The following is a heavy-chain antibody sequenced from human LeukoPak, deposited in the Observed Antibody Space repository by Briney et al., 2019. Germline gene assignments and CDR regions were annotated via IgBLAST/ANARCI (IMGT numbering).Heavy chain of an antibody. CDR1: GFTFSTYS. CDR3: STTYYFDSSGRLWDY. D-gene: IGHD3-22*01. J-gene: IGHJ4*02. CDR2: ISSGSRYI. V-gene: IGHV3-21*03. Sequence: PGGSLRLSCAASGFTFSTYSMNWVRQAPGKGLEWVSSISSGSRYIYYAAPVKGRFTISRDDSKNTLYLQMSSLKTEDTAVYYCSTTYYFDSSGRLWDYWGQGTLVTVSS.